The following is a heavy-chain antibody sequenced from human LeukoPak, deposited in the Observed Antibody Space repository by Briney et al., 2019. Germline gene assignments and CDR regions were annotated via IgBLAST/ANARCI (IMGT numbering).Heavy chain of an antibody. CDR2: IYYSGST. D-gene: IGHD4-17*01. Sequence: SETLSLTCTVSGGSISSSSYYWGWIRQPPGKGLEWIGSIYYSGSTYYNPFLKSRVTISVDTSKNQFSLKLSSVTAADTAVYYCARVVSDGDYFPNCMDVWGQGTTVTVSS. V-gene: IGHV4-39*07. CDR3: ARVVSDGDYFPNCMDV. J-gene: IGHJ6*02. CDR1: GGSISSSSYY.